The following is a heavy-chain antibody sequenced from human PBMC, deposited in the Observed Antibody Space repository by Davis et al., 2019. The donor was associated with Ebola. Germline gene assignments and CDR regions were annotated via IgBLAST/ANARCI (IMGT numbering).Heavy chain of an antibody. V-gene: IGHV3-30-3*01. CDR3: ARVIVVPAPLYYYYYYGMDV. CDR1: GFTFSSYA. CDR2: ISYDGSNK. D-gene: IGHD2-2*01. J-gene: IGHJ6*02. Sequence: GESLKISCAASGFTFSSYAMHWVRQAPGKGLEWVAVISYDGSNKYYADSVKGRFTISRDNAKNSLYLQMNSLRAEDTAVYYCARVIVVPAPLYYYYYYGMDVWGQGTTVTVSS.